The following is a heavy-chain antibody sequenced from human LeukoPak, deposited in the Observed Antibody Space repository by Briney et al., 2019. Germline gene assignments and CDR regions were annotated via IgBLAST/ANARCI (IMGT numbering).Heavy chain of an antibody. V-gene: IGHV3-11*04. Sequence: TGGSLRLSCAASGFTFSDYYMSWIRQAPGKALEWVSYVSSGSSTIYYAESVKGRFTVSRDNGKRSLYLHMNSLRAEDTDMYYCARGESSCCSGGCYFASWGQGTLVTISS. D-gene: IGHD2-21*02. CDR1: GFTFSDYY. J-gene: IGHJ5*01. CDR2: VSSGSSTI. CDR3: ARGESSCCSGGCYFAS.